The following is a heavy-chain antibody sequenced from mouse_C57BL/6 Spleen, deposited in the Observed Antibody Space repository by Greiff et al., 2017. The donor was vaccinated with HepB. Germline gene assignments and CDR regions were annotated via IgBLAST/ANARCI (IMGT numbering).Heavy chain of an antibody. Sequence: VKLVESGPELVRPGVSVKISCKGSGYTFTDYAMHWVNQSHAKSLEWIGVISTYYGDASYNQKFKDKATMTVDKSSSTAYMELARLTSEDSAVYYCARGGYGSSYDWFAYWGQGTLVTVSA. CDR2: ISTYYGDA. CDR3: ARGGYGSSYDWFAY. J-gene: IGHJ3*01. CDR1: GYTFTDYA. D-gene: IGHD1-1*01. V-gene: IGHV1-67*01.